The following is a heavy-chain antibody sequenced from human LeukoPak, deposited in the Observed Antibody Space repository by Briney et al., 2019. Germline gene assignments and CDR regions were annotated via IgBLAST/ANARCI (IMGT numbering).Heavy chain of an antibody. D-gene: IGHD6-13*01. CDR3: APFSAVTHYYFDY. V-gene: IGHV3-21*01. CDR2: ISPDSGYI. J-gene: IGHJ4*02. Sequence: GGSLRLSCAASGFTFGSHSWMWVRQAPGKGLEGVSSISPDSGYIYYADSVKGRFTISRDNAENSLFLQMNSLGAEDTAVYYCAPFSAVTHYYFDYWGQGTLVTVSS. CDR1: GFTFGSHS.